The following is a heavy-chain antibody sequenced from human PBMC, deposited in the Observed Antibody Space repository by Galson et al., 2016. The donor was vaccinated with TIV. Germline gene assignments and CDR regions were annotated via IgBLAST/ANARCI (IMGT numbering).Heavy chain of an antibody. Sequence: ASGYTFTSYYMHWVRQAPGQGLEWMGITNPSGGSTSYAQKFQGRVTMTRDTSTSTVYMELSSLRSEDTAVYYCARVLEVAGTDYWGQGTLVTVSS. D-gene: IGHD6-19*01. CDR3: ARVLEVAGTDY. J-gene: IGHJ4*02. CDR2: TNPSGGST. CDR1: GYTFTSYY. V-gene: IGHV1-46*01.